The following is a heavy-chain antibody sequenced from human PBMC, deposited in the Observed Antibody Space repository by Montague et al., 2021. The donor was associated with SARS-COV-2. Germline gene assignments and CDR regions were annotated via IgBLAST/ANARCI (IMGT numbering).Heavy chain of an antibody. J-gene: IGHJ4*02. CDR3: ARAPIYGSSWYAYFDY. D-gene: IGHD6-13*01. V-gene: IGHV4-59*01. Sequence: SETLSLTCTVSGDSMNNYYWSWIRQPPGKGLEWVEYINYSGSTHYNPSXXSRVTLSRDTSKNQFSLRLTSVTAADTAMYFCARAPIYGSSWYAYFDYWGQGTLVTVSS. CDR2: INYSGST. CDR1: GDSMNNYY.